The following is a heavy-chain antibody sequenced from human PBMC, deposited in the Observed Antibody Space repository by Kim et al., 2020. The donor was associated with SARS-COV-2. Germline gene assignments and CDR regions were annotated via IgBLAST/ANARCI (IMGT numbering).Heavy chain of an antibody. Sequence: PVKGRFTSSRDDSKNTLYLQMNSLKTEDTAVYYCTTGPSTTGTTSHLFDYWGQGTLVTVSS. D-gene: IGHD1-1*01. V-gene: IGHV3-15*01. J-gene: IGHJ4*02. CDR3: TTGPSTTGTTSHLFDY.